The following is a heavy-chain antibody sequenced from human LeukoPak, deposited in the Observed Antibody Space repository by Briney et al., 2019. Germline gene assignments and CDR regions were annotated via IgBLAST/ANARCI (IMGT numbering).Heavy chain of an antibody. V-gene: IGHV3-21*04. CDR3: ARAMSSSWYWDNWFDP. J-gene: IGHJ5*02. D-gene: IGHD6-13*01. CDR1: GFTFSSYS. CDR2: ISSSSSYI. Sequence: PGGSLRLSCAASGFTFSSYSMNWVRQAPGKGLEWVSSISSSSSYIYYADSVKGRFTISRDNAKNSLYLQMNSLRAEDTAVYYCARAMSSSWYWDNWFDPWGQGTLVTVSS.